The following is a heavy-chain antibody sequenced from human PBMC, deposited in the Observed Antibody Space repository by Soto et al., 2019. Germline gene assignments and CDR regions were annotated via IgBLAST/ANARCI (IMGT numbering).Heavy chain of an antibody. V-gene: IGHV3-30*18. CDR2: ISYDGSNK. D-gene: IGHD5-18*01. CDR3: AKEHGYSYGYEFDY. Sequence: QVQLVESGGGVVQPGRSLRLSCAASGFTFSSYGMHWVLQAPGKGLEWVAVISYDGSNKYYADSVKGRFTISRDNSKNTLYLQMNSLRDEDTAVYYCAKEHGYSYGYEFDYWGQGTLVTVSS. J-gene: IGHJ4*02. CDR1: GFTFSSYG.